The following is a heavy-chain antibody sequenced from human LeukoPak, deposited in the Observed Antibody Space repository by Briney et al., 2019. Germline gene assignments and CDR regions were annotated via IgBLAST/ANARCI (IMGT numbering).Heavy chain of an antibody. D-gene: IGHD3-22*01. CDR1: GASFSTGDQY. Sequence: SETLSLTCTVSGASFSTGDQYWNWIRQSPGKGLEWIGSIHPSGMLYNNPSLESRVTILIDTSNNQFSLHLNSVTAADTAVYFCSRGLDSRKLGYWGQGTLVTVSS. CDR3: SRGLDSRKLGY. J-gene: IGHJ4*02. CDR2: IHPSGML. V-gene: IGHV4-31*03.